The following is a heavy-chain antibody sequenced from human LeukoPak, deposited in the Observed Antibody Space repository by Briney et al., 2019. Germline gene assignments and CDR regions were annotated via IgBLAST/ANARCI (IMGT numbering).Heavy chain of an antibody. CDR2: IYYSGST. D-gene: IGHD6-19*01. Sequence: PSETLSLTCTVSGGSISSYYWSWIRQPPGKGLEWIGYIYYSGSTSYNPSLKSRVTISVDTSKNQFSLKLSSVTAADTAVYYCARKQWLVRYFDYWGQGTLVTVSS. CDR3: ARKQWLVRYFDY. CDR1: GGSISSYY. J-gene: IGHJ4*02. V-gene: IGHV4-59*08.